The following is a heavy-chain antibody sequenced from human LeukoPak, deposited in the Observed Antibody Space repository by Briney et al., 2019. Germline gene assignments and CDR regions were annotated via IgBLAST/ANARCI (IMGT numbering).Heavy chain of an antibody. CDR2: IRYDGSNK. CDR1: GFTFSSYG. V-gene: IGHV3-30*02. Sequence: GGSLRLSCAASGFTFSSYGMHWVRQAPGKGLEWVAFIRYDGSNKYYADSVKGRFTISRDNSKNTLYLQMNSLRAEDTAVYYCARDGGEQLVGPFDYWGQGTLVTVSS. J-gene: IGHJ4*02. D-gene: IGHD6-6*01. CDR3: ARDGGEQLVGPFDY.